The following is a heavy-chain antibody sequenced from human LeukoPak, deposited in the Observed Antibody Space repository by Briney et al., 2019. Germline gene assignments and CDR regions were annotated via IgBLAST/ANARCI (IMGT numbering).Heavy chain of an antibody. CDR2: IYYSGST. CDR3: AKHGSASGWYRSHFDY. CDR1: GGSISSSSYY. D-gene: IGHD6-19*01. J-gene: IGHJ4*02. V-gene: IGHV4-39*01. Sequence: SETLSLTCTVSGGSISSSSYYWGWIRQPPGKGLEWIGSIYYSGSTYYSPSLKSRVTMSVDTSKNQFSLKLSSVTAADTAVYYCAKHGSASGWYRSHFDYWGQGTLVTVSS.